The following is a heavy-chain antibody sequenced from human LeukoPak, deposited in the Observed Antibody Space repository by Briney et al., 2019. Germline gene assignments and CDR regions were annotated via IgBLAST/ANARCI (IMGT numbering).Heavy chain of an antibody. CDR2: IYYSGST. V-gene: IGHV4-39*01. CDR1: GGSFSSSSYY. D-gene: IGHD4-17*01. J-gene: IGHJ4*02. CDR3: ARPAYNGDYVNQ. Sequence: SETLSLTCTVSGGSFSSSSYYWGWIRQPPGTGLEWIGSIYYSGSTYYNPSLKSRVTISVDTSKNQFSLKLSSVTAADTAVYYCARPAYNGDYVNQWGQGTLVTVSS.